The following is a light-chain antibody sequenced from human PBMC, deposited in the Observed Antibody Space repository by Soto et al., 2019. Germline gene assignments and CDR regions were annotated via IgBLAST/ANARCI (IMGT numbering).Light chain of an antibody. Sequence: QSVLTQPPSASGPPGQRVTISCSGSSSNIGSNIVNWYQQLPGTAPKLLIYNNNQRPSGVPDRFSGSKSGTSASLAISGLQSEDEADYYCAAWDDSRNGVVFGGGTKLTVL. CDR3: AAWDDSRNGVV. CDR2: NNN. J-gene: IGLJ2*01. CDR1: SSNIGSNI. V-gene: IGLV1-44*01.